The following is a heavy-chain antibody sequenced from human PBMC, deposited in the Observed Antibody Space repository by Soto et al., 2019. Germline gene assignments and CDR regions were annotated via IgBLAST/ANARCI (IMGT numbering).Heavy chain of an antibody. CDR2: TIPILGIA. D-gene: IGHD4-17*01. J-gene: IGHJ6*02. V-gene: IGHV1-69*02. CDR3: ASTVTTEADYYYGMDV. CDR1: GGTFSSYT. Sequence: QVQLVQSGAEVTKPGSSVKVSCKASGGTFSSYTISWVRQAPGQGLEWMGRTIPILGIANYAQKFQGRVTITADKSTSTAYMELSSLRSEDTAVYYCASTVTTEADYYYGMDVWGQGTTVTVSS.